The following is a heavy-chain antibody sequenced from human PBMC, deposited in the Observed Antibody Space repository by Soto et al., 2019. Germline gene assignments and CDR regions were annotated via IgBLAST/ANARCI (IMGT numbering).Heavy chain of an antibody. D-gene: IGHD2-15*01. Sequence: GGSLRLSCAASGFTFSNYCMHWVRQAPGKGLEWVAVISSAGTTIYYADSVKGRFTISRDNAKNSLYLHMNSLSAEDTAVYYCARDRGCSGGICYRDLGYWGQGTLVTSPQ. CDR1: GFTFSNYC. CDR3: ARDRGCSGGICYRDLGY. CDR2: ISSAGTTI. V-gene: IGHV3-30*03. J-gene: IGHJ4*02.